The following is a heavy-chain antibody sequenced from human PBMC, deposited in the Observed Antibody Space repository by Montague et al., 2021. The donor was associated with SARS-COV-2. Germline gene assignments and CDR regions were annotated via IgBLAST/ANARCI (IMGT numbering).Heavy chain of an antibody. CDR2: TNYRSKWTS. D-gene: IGHD4-17*01. CDR1: GDSVCINTLA. V-gene: IGHV6-1*01. Sequence: CAISGDSVCINTLARNWIRHSPSGRPEWLGRTNYRSKWTSDYATSVEGRISIDPDTSKNQFFLHLRSVTPEDTGVYYCVRDTGSAQAGFDAWGQGTLVTVSS. CDR3: VRDTGSAQAGFDA. J-gene: IGHJ4*02.